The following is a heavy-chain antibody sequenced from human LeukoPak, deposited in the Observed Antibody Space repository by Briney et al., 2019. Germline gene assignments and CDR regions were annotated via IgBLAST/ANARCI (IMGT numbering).Heavy chain of an antibody. V-gene: IGHV1-2*02. CDR2: INPNSGGT. CDR1: GYTVTGYY. Sequence: GASVKVSCKASGYTVTGYYMHWVRQAPGQGLEWMGWINPNSGGTNYAQKFQGRVTMTRDTSISTAYMELSRLRSDDTAVYYCARASRRITIFGVGENGYWGQGTLVTVSS. CDR3: ARASRRITIFGVGENGY. J-gene: IGHJ4*02. D-gene: IGHD3-3*01.